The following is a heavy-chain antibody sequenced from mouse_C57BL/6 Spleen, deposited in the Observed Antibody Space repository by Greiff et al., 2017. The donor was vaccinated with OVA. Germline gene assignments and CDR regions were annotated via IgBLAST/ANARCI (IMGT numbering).Heavy chain of an antibody. CDR1: GFNIKDYY. CDR3: TTSGGNYRDYYAMDY. V-gene: IGHV14-1*01. Sequence: VQLQQSGAELVRPGASVKLSCTASGFNIKDYYMHWVKQRPEQGLEWIGGIDPEDGDTEYAPKFQGKATMTADTSSNTAYLQLSSLTSEDTAVYYCTTSGGNYRDYYAMDYWGQGTSVTVS. D-gene: IGHD2-1*01. J-gene: IGHJ4*01. CDR2: IDPEDGDT.